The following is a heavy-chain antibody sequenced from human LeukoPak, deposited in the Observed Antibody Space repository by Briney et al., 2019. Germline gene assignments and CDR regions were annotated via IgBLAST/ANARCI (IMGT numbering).Heavy chain of an antibody. V-gene: IGHV4-61*01. CDR2: IYYSGST. Sequence: PSETLSLTCTVSGGSVSSGSYYWSWIRQPPGKGLEWIEYIYYSGSTNYNPSLKSRVTISVDTSKNQFSLKLSSVTAADTAVYYCARVLSWVPDYWGQGTLVTVSS. D-gene: IGHD1-26*01. CDR3: ARVLSWVPDY. CDR1: GGSVSSGSYY. J-gene: IGHJ4*02.